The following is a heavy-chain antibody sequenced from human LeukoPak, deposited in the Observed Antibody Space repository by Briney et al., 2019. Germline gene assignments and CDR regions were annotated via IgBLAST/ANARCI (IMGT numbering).Heavy chain of an antibody. D-gene: IGHD5-24*01. CDR2: ISYSGT. CDR3: ARRTSNPDGAIDY. V-gene: IGHV4-39*01. J-gene: IGHJ4*02. Sequence: PSETLSLTCTVSGLSISISNYYWGWIRQPPGRGLEWIGSISYSGTYYNPSLKSRLTISIDTSKNHFSLNLRCVNAADTAVYYCARRTSNPDGAIDYWGRGRMATVS. CDR1: GLSISISNYY.